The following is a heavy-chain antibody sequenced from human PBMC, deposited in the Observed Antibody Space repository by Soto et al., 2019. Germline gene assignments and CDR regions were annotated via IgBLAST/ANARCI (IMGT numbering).Heavy chain of an antibody. D-gene: IGHD7-27*01. CDR1: GGSISSHY. V-gene: IGHV4-59*08. J-gene: IGHJ2*01. CDR2: IYYSGST. CDR3: ARRVTGDAHFDL. Sequence: QVQLQESGPGLVKPSETLSLTCTVSGGSISSHYWIWIRQPPGKGLEWIGYIYYSGSTNYNPSLKGRVTISVDTSKNQFSLKLSSVTAADTAVYYCARRVTGDAHFDLWGRGTVVTVSS.